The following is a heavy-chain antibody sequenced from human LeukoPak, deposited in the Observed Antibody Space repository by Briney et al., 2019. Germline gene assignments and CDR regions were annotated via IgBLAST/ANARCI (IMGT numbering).Heavy chain of an antibody. CDR3: ARVDIVATSFDY. J-gene: IGHJ4*02. CDR2: IYYSGST. CDR1: GGSISSGGYY. V-gene: IGHV4-31*02. D-gene: IGHD5-12*01. Sequence: SQTLSLTCTVSGGSISSGGYYWSWIRQHPRKGLEWIGYIYYSGSTYYNPSLKSRVTISVDTSKNQFSLKLSSVTAADTAVYYCARVDIVATSFDYWGQGTLVTVSS.